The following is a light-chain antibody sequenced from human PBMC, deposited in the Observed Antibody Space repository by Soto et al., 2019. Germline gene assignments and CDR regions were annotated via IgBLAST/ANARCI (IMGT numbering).Light chain of an antibody. V-gene: IGKV3-20*01. CDR2: GAS. CDR3: QQYGSSPWT. Sequence: FSPGERANLSRMASQSVSSNYLAWYQQKPGQAPRLLIYGASSRATGIPDRFSGSGSGTDFTLTITRLEPEDFAVYYCQQYGSSPWTFGQGTKVDIK. CDR1: QSVSSNY. J-gene: IGKJ1*01.